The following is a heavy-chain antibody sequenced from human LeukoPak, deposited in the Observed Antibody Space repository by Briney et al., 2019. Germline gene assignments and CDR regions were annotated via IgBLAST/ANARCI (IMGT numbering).Heavy chain of an antibody. V-gene: IGHV4-59*01. CDR1: GGSISSYY. CDR2: IYYSGST. D-gene: IGHD2-21*01. Sequence: PSETLSLTCTVSGGSISSYYWSWIRQPPGKGLEWIGYIYYSGSTNYNPSLKSRVTISVDTSKNQFPLKLSSVTAADTAVYYCARVKHMVVDYWGQGTLVTVSS. J-gene: IGHJ4*02. CDR3: ARVKHMVVDY.